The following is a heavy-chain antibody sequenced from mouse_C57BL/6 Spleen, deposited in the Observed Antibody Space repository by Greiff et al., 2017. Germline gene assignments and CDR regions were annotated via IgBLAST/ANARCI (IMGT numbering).Heavy chain of an antibody. J-gene: IGHJ1*03. CDR1: GYSFTDYN. CDR3: ARLHYGSSYGYFDV. D-gene: IGHD1-1*01. CDR2: INPNYGTT. Sequence: VHVKQSGPELVKPGASVKISCKASGYSFTDYNMNWVKQSNGKSLEWIGVINPNYGTTSYNQKFKGKATLTVDQSSSTAYMQLNSLTSEDSAVYYCARLHYGSSYGYFDVWGTGTTVTVSS. V-gene: IGHV1-39*01.